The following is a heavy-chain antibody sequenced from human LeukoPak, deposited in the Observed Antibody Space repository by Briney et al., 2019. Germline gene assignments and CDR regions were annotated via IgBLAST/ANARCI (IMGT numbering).Heavy chain of an antibody. V-gene: IGHV3-7*05. J-gene: IGHJ4*02. Sequence: GGPLRLSCAASGFTFSSSGMSWVRQAPGKGLEWLANVKTDGSEKFYVDSVKGRFTISRDNAKNSLYLQMNSLRAEDTALYYCATASRGGDSIYWGQGTLVTVSS. CDR3: ATASRGGDSIY. CDR2: VKTDGSEK. CDR1: GFTFSSSG. D-gene: IGHD2-21*02.